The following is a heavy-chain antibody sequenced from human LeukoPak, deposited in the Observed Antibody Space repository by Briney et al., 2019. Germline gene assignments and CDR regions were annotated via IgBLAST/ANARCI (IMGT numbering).Heavy chain of an antibody. CDR3: ASDISLGNGFDP. Sequence: SGGSLRLSCAASGFTFDDYAMHWVRQTPGKGLEWVSLISWDGGSTYYADSVKGRFTISRDNSKNSLYLQMNSLRAEDTALYYCASDISLGNGFDPWGQGTLVTVSS. J-gene: IGHJ5*02. CDR2: ISWDGGST. D-gene: IGHD7-27*01. V-gene: IGHV3-43D*03. CDR1: GFTFDDYA.